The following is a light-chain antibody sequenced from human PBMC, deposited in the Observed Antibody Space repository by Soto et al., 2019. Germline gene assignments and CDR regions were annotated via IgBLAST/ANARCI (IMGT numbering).Light chain of an antibody. Sequence: EIVLTQSPATLSLSPGDRATLSCGASQSVRSSYVAWYQQKAGLAPRLLIYDGSSRASGIQDRFSGSGSGTDFTLTFGRLESEDFALYYCQQYDNSAPLSFGGGTKV. CDR3: QQYDNSAPLS. CDR1: QSVRSSY. V-gene: IGKV3D-20*01. CDR2: DGS. J-gene: IGKJ4*01.